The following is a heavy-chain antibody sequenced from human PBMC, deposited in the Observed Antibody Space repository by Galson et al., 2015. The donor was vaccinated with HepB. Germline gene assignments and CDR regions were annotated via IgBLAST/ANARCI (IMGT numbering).Heavy chain of an antibody. J-gene: IGHJ2*01. V-gene: IGHV3-33*08. CDR2: IWYDGSNK. CDR3: ARDRVLRSLGYWYFDF. D-gene: IGHD4-17*01. CDR1: GFTFSSYG. Sequence: SLRLSCAASGFTFSSYGMHWVRQAPGKGLEWVAVIWYDGSNKYYADSVKGRLTISRDNFKKMVYLQMNSLRAEDTAVYYCARDRVLRSLGYWYFDFWGRGTLVTVSS.